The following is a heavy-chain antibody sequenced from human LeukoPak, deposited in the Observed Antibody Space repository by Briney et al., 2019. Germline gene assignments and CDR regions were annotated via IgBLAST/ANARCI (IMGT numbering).Heavy chain of an antibody. Sequence: SETLSLTCAVYGGSFSGYYWTWIRHPPRKGPEWIGEINHSGSTKYNPSLKSRVTISVDTSKNQFSLKLSSVTAADTAMYYCASPGGDEYYYGSGSQPRDYWGQGTLVTVSS. J-gene: IGHJ4*02. CDR2: INHSGST. CDR3: ASPGGDEYYYGSGSQPRDY. CDR1: GGSFSGYY. V-gene: IGHV4-34*01. D-gene: IGHD3-10*01.